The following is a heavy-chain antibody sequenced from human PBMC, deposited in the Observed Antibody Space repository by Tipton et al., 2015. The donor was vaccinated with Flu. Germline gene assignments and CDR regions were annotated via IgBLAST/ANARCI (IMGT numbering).Heavy chain of an antibody. V-gene: IGHV4-31*03. CDR3: ARACGSGGNRWFDP. CDR1: GDSVSSGGYY. Sequence: TLSLTCTVSGDSVSSGGYYWTWIRQHPGKGLEWIGYILYTGSTYSNPSLKSRISISVDTSKNQFSLKLSSVTAADTAVYYCARACGSGGNRWFDPWGQGALVTVSS. J-gene: IGHJ5*02. D-gene: IGHD2-15*01. CDR2: ILYTGST.